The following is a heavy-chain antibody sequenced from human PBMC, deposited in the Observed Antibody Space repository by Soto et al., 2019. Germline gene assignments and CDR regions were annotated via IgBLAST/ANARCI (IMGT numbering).Heavy chain of an antibody. J-gene: IGHJ4*02. D-gene: IGHD3-3*01. CDR2: IWYDGSNK. CDR1: GFTFKSYG. Sequence: QMHLVESGGGVVQPGRSLTLSCVASGFTFKSYGIHWVRQAPGKGLEWVAVIWYDGSNKYYGDSVKGRFSISRDNSKNTVYLQMNSLRAEDTAVYYCARDRRFLEWLDYWGQGTLVSVSS. CDR3: ARDRRFLEWLDY. V-gene: IGHV3-33*01.